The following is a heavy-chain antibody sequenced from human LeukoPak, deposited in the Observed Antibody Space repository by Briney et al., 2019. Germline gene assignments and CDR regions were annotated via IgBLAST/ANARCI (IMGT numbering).Heavy chain of an antibody. CDR2: INHSGST. Sequence: SETLSLTCAVYGGSFSGYYWSWIRQPPGKGLEWIGEINHSGSTNYNPSLKSRVTISVDTSKNRFSLKLSSVTAADTAVYYCARGLGPPSVVVPAAMDYWGQGTLVTVSS. CDR3: ARGLGPPSVVVPAAMDY. D-gene: IGHD2-2*01. J-gene: IGHJ4*02. V-gene: IGHV4-34*01. CDR1: GGSFSGYY.